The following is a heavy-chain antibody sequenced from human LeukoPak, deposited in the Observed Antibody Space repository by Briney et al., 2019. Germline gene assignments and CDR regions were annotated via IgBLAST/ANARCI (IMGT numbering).Heavy chain of an antibody. D-gene: IGHD6-13*01. CDR1: GFTFSSYG. J-gene: IGHJ6*02. CDR2: IRYDGSNK. V-gene: IGHV3-30*02. Sequence: PGGSLRLSCAASGFTFSSYGMHWVRQAPGKGLEWVAFIRYDGSNKYYADSVKGRFTISRGNSKNTLYLQMNSLRAEDTAVYYCANLGPGIAAAGTPYYYGMDVWGQGTTVTVSS. CDR3: ANLGPGIAAAGTPYYYGMDV.